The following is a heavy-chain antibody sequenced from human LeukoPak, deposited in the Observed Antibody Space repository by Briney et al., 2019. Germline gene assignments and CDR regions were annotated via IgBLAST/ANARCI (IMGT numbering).Heavy chain of an antibody. D-gene: IGHD6-6*01. CDR1: GYTFPGYY. CDR2: INPNSGGT. J-gene: IGHJ4*02. V-gene: IGHV1-2*02. Sequence: ASVKVSCKASGYTFPGYYMHWVRQAPGQGLEWMGWINPNSGGTNYVQKFQGRVTMTRDTSISTAYMELSRLRSDDTAVYYCAREHSSSSGKVFDYWGQGTLVTVSS. CDR3: AREHSSSSGKVFDY.